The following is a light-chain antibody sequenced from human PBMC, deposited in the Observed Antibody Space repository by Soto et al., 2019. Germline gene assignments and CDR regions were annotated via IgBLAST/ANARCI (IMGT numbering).Light chain of an antibody. J-gene: IGKJ1*01. CDR2: GAS. CDR3: HQYGSSSWT. V-gene: IGKV3-20*01. Sequence: EIVLTQSPGTLSLSPVERATLSCRASQSVSSSYLAWYQQKPGQAPRLLIYGASSRATGISDRFSGSGSGTDFTLTISRLEPEDFAVYYCHQYGSSSWTLGQGTKV. CDR1: QSVSSSY.